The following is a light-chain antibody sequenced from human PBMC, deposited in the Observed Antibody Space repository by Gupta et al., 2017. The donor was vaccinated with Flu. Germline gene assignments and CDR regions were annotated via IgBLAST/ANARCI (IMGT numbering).Light chain of an antibody. CDR3: RQECSSPPT. CDR2: GAS. V-gene: IGKV3-20*01. CDR1: QSVSSSY. J-gene: IGKJ1*01. Sequence: EIVLTQSPGTLSLSPGERATLSCRASQSVSSSYLAWYQQKPGQAPRLLIYGASSRATGIPDTFSGSGSARAFTLTIIRLVPPDFVVSYCRQECSSPPTFGQGTKVEIK.